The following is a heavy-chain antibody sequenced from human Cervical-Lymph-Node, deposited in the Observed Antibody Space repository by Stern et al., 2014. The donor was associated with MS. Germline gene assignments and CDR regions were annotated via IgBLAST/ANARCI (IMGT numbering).Heavy chain of an antibody. D-gene: IGHD3-16*01. CDR3: ARRPYGTYYFDY. CDR1: GGSISRGSYY. J-gene: IGHJ4*02. Sequence: QVQLQESGPGLVRPSQTLTLTCSVSGGSISRGSYYYNWIRQLPGKGLEWIGYIYDSGIPYYNPSLKRRITISLDTSKNQFSLNLTSVTAADTAVYYCARRPYGTYYFDYWGQGALVTVSS. V-gene: IGHV4-31*03. CDR2: IYDSGIP.